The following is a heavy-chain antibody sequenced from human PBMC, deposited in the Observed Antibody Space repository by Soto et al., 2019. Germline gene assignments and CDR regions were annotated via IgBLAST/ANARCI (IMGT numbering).Heavy chain of an antibody. CDR3: ARDCGGDCSIYYYGMDV. CDR1: GGTFSSYA. Sequence: QVQLVQSGAEVKKPGSSVKVSCKASGGTFSSYAISWLRQAPGQGLEWMGGIIPIFGTANYAQKFQGRVTITEDESTSTAYVELISLRSEDTAVYDCARDCGGDCSIYYYGMDVWGQGTTVTVSS. D-gene: IGHD2-21*02. CDR2: IIPIFGTA. V-gene: IGHV1-69*01. J-gene: IGHJ6*02.